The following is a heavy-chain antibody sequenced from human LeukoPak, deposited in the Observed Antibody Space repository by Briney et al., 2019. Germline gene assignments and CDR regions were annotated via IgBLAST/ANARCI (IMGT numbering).Heavy chain of an antibody. J-gene: IGHJ6*03. V-gene: IGHV3-21*01. CDR2: ISSSRSYI. Sequence: PGGSLRLSCAASGFTFSSYSMIWVRQAPGKGLEWVSSISSSRSYIYYADSVKGRFTISRDNAKNSLYLQMNSLRAEDTAVYYCAREGRNSYYMDVWGKGTMVTVSS. D-gene: IGHD3-10*01. CDR1: GFTFSSYS. CDR3: AREGRNSYYMDV.